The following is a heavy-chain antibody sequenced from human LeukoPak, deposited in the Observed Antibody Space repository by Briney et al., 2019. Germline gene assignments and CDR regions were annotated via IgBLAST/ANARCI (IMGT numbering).Heavy chain of an antibody. D-gene: IGHD5-18*01. CDR2: ISSSGATI. Sequence: GGCLRLSCAVSGFTFDSYSMTWVRQAPRKVLEWVSYISSSGATIYYADSVKGRFTISRDNAKHALYLQMSSLRAEDTAVYYCARVPSGYTLGYGYYYYYMDVWGKGTTVTVSS. J-gene: IGHJ6*03. CDR3: ARVPSGYTLGYGYYYYYMDV. CDR1: GFTFDSYS. V-gene: IGHV3-48*04.